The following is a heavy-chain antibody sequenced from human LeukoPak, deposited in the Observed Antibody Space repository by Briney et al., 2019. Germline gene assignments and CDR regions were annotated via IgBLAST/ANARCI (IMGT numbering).Heavy chain of an antibody. CDR2: IYYSGST. D-gene: IGHD3-10*01. J-gene: IGHJ4*02. V-gene: IGHV4-31*03. CDR1: GGSISSGGYY. CDR3: ARDGLDYYGSGSYFDY. Sequence: SETLSLTCTVSGGSISSGGYYWSWIRQHPGKGLEWIGYIYYSGSTYYNPSLKSRVTISVDTSKNQFSLKPSSVTAADTAVYYCARDGLDYYGSGSYFDYWGQGTLVTVSS.